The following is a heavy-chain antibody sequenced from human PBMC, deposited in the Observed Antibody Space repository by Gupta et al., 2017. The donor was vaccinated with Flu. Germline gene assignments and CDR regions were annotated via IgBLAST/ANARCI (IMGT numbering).Heavy chain of an antibody. CDR3: ARDYCSSTSCYSTVYFDY. CDR2: ISSSSSYI. V-gene: IGHV3-21*01. Sequence: EVQLVESGGGLVKPGGSLRLSCAASGFTFSSYSMNWVRQAPGKGLEWVSSISSSSSYIYYADSVKGRLTISRDNAKNSLYRQMNSLRAEDTAVYYCARDYCSSTSCYSTVYFDYWGQGTLVTVSS. J-gene: IGHJ4*02. D-gene: IGHD2-2*02. CDR1: GFTFSSYS.